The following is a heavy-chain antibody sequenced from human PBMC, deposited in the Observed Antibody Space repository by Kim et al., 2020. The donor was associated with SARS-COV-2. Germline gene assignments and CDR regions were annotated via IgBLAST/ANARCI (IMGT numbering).Heavy chain of an antibody. D-gene: IGHD2-21*02. CDR1: GFTFSSYA. CDR2: ISGSGGST. J-gene: IGHJ4*02. CDR3: AKSGWYGGNSRVYFDY. V-gene: IGHV3-23*01. Sequence: GGSLRLSCAASGFTFSSYAMSWVRQAPGKGLEWVSAISGSGGSTYYADSVKGRFTISRDNSKNTLYLQMNSLRAEDTAVYYCAKSGWYGGNSRVYFDYWGQGTLVTVSS.